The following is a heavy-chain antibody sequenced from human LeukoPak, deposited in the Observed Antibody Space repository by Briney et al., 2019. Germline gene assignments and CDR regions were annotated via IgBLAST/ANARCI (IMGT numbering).Heavy chain of an antibody. CDR2: INPSGGST. J-gene: IGHJ4*02. Sequence: ASVKVSCKASGYTFTGYYMHWVRQAPGQGLEWMGIINPSGGSTSYAQKFQGRVTMTRDTSTSTVYMELSSLRSEDTAVYYCARGIAAAGVPYYFDYWGQGTLVTVSS. D-gene: IGHD6-13*01. V-gene: IGHV1-46*01. CDR3: ARGIAAAGVPYYFDY. CDR1: GYTFTGYY.